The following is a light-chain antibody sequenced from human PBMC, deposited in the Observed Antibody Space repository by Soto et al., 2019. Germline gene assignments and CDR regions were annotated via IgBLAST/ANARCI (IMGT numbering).Light chain of an antibody. J-gene: IGKJ1*01. Sequence: DVQMTQSPSTLSASVGDKVTITCRASQSIRSTWLAWFQKRPGKAPNVLIYKGSTLASGVSSRFSGSGSWTEFTLTICSLQPDDFATYFCQQYAAQSPWTFGQGTRVE. CDR3: QQYAAQSPWT. V-gene: IGKV1-5*03. CDR1: QSIRSTW. CDR2: KGS.